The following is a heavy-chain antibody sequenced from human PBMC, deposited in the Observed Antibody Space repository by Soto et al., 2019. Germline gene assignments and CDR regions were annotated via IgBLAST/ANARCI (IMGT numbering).Heavy chain of an antibody. CDR2: ISGSGGST. Sequence: ETLSLTCTVSGGSIISGGHYWTWVRQAPGKGLEWVSAISGSGGSTYYADSVKGRFTISRDNSKNTLYLQMNSLRAEDTAVYYCTYDFWSGYPYYYYYYGMDVWGQGTTVTVSS. CDR3: TYDFWSGYPYYYYYYGMDV. D-gene: IGHD3-3*01. V-gene: IGHV3-23*01. J-gene: IGHJ6*02. CDR1: GGSIISGGHY.